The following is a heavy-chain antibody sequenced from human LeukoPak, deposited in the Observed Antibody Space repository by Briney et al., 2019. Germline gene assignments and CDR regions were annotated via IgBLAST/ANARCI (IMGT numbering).Heavy chain of an antibody. CDR1: GGSISSSDYY. V-gene: IGHV4-39*07. CDR2: IYYSGST. CDR3: ARMPHSGYDYYFDY. D-gene: IGHD5-12*01. Sequence: SETLSLTCTVSGGSISSSDYYWGWIRQPPGKGLEWIGNIYYSGSTYYNPSLKSRVTISVDTSKNQFSLKLSSVTAADTAVYYCARMPHSGYDYYFDYWGQGTLVTVSS. J-gene: IGHJ4*02.